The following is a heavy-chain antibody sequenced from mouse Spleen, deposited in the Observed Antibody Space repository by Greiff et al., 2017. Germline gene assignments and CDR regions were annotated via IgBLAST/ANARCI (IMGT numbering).Heavy chain of an antibody. Sequence: EVQVVESEGGLVQPGSSMKLSCTASGFTFSDYYMAWVRQVPEKGLEWVANINYDGSSTYYLDSLKSRFIISRDNAKNILYLQMSSLKSEDTATYYCARGGTGWYFDVWGAGTTVTVSS. CDR1: GFTFSDYY. V-gene: IGHV5-16*01. J-gene: IGHJ1*01. CDR2: INYDGSST. CDR3: ARGGTGWYFDV. D-gene: IGHD3-3*01.